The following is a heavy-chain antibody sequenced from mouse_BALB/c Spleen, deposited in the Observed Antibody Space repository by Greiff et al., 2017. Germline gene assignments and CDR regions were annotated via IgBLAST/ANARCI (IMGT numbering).Heavy chain of an antibody. CDR3: ARIYYDYDYAMDY. CDR2: ISSGGSYT. CDR1: GFTFSSYG. Sequence: DVHLVESGGDLVKPGGSLKLSCAASGFTFSSYGMSWVRQTPDKRLEWVATISSGGSYTNYPDSVKGRFTISRDNAKNTLYLQMSSLKSEDTAMYYCARIYYDYDYAMDYWGQGTSVTVSS. V-gene: IGHV5-6*01. D-gene: IGHD2-4*01. J-gene: IGHJ4*01.